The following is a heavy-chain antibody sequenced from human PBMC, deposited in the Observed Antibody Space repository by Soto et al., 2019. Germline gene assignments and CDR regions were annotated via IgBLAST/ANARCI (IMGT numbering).Heavy chain of an antibody. J-gene: IGHJ4*02. CDR2: MFYSGNT. Sequence: SETLSLTCTVSGDSISSSTYYWGWIRQPPGKGLEWIGSMFYSGNTYYNQSLKRQVTLSINTSKNQFSLKLNSVTAADTAVYYCVSPEGYYDSSGYTLDYWGQGTLVTVS. CDR1: GDSISSSTYY. D-gene: IGHD3-22*01. CDR3: VSPEGYYDSSGYTLDY. V-gene: IGHV4-39*01.